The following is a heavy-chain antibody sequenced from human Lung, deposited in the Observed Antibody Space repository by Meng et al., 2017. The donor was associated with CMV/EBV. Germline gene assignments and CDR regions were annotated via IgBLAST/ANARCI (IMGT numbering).Heavy chain of an antibody. J-gene: IGHJ4*02. V-gene: IGHV1-2*02. D-gene: IGHD3-16*01. CDR2: IDPHNGDT. CDR1: GYTFTGYY. Sequence: ASVXVSXKTSGYTFTGYYLHWVRQAPGQGLEYMGSIDPHNGDTNYAQKFQGRVTMTRDTSIDTAYMELSRLRSDDTAVYFCARGPGEATFTSLDAFWGQGTLVTVSS. CDR3: ARGPGEATFTSLDAF.